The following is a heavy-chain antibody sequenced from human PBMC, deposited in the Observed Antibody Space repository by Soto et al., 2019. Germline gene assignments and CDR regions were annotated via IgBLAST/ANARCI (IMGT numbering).Heavy chain of an antibody. Sequence: GGSLRLSCAASGFTFSNYAMNWVRQAPGKGLEWVSAISGSGGSTYYADSVKGRFTISRDNSKNTLYLQMNSLRAEDTAVYYCAKILGAAPGFDYWGQGTLVTVSS. J-gene: IGHJ4*02. CDR3: AKILGAAPGFDY. V-gene: IGHV3-23*01. CDR1: GFTFSNYA. CDR2: ISGSGGST. D-gene: IGHD6-6*01.